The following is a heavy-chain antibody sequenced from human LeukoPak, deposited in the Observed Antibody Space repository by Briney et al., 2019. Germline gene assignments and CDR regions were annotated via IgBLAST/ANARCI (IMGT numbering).Heavy chain of an antibody. CDR2: IYYSGST. Sequence: SETLSLTCTVSGGSISSSSYYWGWIRQPPGKGLEWIGSIYYSGSTYYNPSLKSRVTISVDTSKNQFSLKLSSVTAAGTAVYYCARGLSSGSYYILLAGGWFDPWGQGTLVTVSS. CDR1: GGSISSSSYY. D-gene: IGHD1-26*01. CDR3: ARGLSSGSYYILLAGGWFDP. J-gene: IGHJ5*02. V-gene: IGHV4-39*07.